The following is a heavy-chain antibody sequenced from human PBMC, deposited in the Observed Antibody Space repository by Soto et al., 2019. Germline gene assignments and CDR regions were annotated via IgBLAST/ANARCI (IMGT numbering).Heavy chain of an antibody. V-gene: IGHV2-5*02. CDR2: IYWDDDN. J-gene: IGHJ3*02. CDR3: AHATNYSDYYLGWLVFDI. Sequence: QITLKESGPTLVKPTQTLTLTCTFSGFSLSTGGVGVGWIRQPPGKALEWLALIYWDDDNRYSPSLKSTLTSTKDTSKTQVVLTMTNMDPVDTATYYCAHATNYSDYYLGWLVFDIWGQGTMVTVSS. CDR1: GFSLSTGGVG. D-gene: IGHD4-17*01.